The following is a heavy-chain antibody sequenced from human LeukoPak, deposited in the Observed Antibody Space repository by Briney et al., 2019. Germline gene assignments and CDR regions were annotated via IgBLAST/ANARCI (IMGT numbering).Heavy chain of an antibody. CDR2: INHSGST. D-gene: IGHD3-9*01. J-gene: IGHJ3*02. Sequence: PSETLSLTCAVYGGSFSGYYWSWVRQSPGKRLEWIGEINHSGSTNYSPSLQSQVTISVGTSKNQFSLKLSSVTAADTAVYYCARGRYYAFDIWGQGTMVTVSS. CDR3: ARGRYYAFDI. V-gene: IGHV4-34*01. CDR1: GGSFSGYY.